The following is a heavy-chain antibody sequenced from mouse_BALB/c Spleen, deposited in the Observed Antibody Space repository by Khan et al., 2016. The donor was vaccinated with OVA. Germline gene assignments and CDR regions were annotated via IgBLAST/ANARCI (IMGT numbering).Heavy chain of an antibody. CDR3: ARSYDGAWFAY. J-gene: IGHJ3*01. CDR1: GYTFTDYV. Sequence: QVQLQQSGPELVKPGTSVKMSCMASGYTFTDYVISWVKQRTGQGLEWIGEIYPGSGSTYYNGKFKGKATLTADKSSNTAYMQLSSLTSEDSAVYFCARSYDGAWFAYWGQGTLVTVSA. CDR2: IYPGSGST. V-gene: IGHV1-81*01. D-gene: IGHD1-1*01.